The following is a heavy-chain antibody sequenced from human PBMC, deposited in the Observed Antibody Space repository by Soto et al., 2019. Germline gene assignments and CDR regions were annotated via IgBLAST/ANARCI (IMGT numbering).Heavy chain of an antibody. J-gene: IGHJ3*02. Sequence: ASVKVSCKASGGTFSSYTISWVRQAPGQGLEWMGRIIPILGIANYAQKFQGRVTITADKSTRTAYMELSSLRSEDTAVYYCARDPPPVGDCTNGVCPLAKVAFDIWGQGTMVTVSS. CDR1: GGTFSSYT. V-gene: IGHV1-69*04. CDR3: ARDPPPVGDCTNGVCPLAKVAFDI. CDR2: IIPILGIA. D-gene: IGHD2-8*01.